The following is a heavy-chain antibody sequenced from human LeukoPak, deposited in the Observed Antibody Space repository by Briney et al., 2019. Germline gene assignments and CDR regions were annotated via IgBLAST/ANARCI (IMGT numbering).Heavy chain of an antibody. Sequence: SVKVSCKASGGTFSSYAISWVRQAPGQGLEWMGRIIPIFGTANYAQKSQGRVTITTDESTSTAYMELSSLRSEDTAVYYCARVAENWKPWGYYFDYWGQGTLVTVSS. D-gene: IGHD1-1*01. J-gene: IGHJ4*02. V-gene: IGHV1-69*05. CDR3: ARVAENWKPWGYYFDY. CDR1: GGTFSSYA. CDR2: IIPIFGTA.